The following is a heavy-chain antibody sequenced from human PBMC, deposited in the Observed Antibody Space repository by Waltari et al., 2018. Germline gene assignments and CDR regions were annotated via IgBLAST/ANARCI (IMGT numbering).Heavy chain of an antibody. CDR3: ARMILIVGATSYYFDY. CDR1: GYSFTRYW. V-gene: IGHV5-51*01. Sequence: EVQLVQSGAAVKKPGESLKISCKGSGYSFTRYWIGWVRPMPGKGLEWMGIIYPGDSDTRYSPSFQGQVTISADKSISTAYLQWSSLKASDTAMYYCARMILIVGATSYYFDYWGQGTLVTVSS. D-gene: IGHD1-26*01. J-gene: IGHJ4*02. CDR2: IYPGDSDT.